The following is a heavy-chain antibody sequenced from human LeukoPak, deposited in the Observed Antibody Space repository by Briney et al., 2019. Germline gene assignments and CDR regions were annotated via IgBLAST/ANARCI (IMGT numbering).Heavy chain of an antibody. Sequence: ASVKVSCKASGYTFTSYYMHWVRQAPGQGLEWMGIINPSGGSTSYAQKFQGRVTMTRDMSTSTVYMELSSLRSEDTAVYYCARSEGFGELLDYWGQGTLVTVSS. CDR3: ARSEGFGELLDY. V-gene: IGHV1-46*01. CDR2: INPSGGST. D-gene: IGHD3-10*01. CDR1: GYTFTSYY. J-gene: IGHJ4*02.